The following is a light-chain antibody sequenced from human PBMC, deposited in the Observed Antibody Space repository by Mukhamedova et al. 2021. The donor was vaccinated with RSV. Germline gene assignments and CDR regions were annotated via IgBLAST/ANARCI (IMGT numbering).Light chain of an antibody. CDR3: CSYAGSSGWV. J-gene: IGLJ3*02. Sequence: GVSNRFSGSKSGNTASLTISGLQAEDEADYYCCSYAGSSGWVFGGRTKLTVL. V-gene: IGLV2-23*01.